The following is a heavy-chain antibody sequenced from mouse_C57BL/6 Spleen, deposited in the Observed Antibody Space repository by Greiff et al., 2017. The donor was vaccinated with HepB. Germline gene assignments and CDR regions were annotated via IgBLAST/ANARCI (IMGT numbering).Heavy chain of an antibody. D-gene: IGHD2-1*01. CDR3: ASYYGNSYAMDY. CDR1: GFSLTSYG. J-gene: IGHJ4*01. CDR2: IWSGGST. V-gene: IGHV2-2*01. Sequence: VMLVESGPGLVQPSQSLSITCTVSGFSLTSYGVHWVRQSPGKGLEWLGVIWSGGSTDYNAAFISRLSISKDNSKSQVFFKMNSLQADDTAIYYGASYYGNSYAMDYWGQGTSVTVSS.